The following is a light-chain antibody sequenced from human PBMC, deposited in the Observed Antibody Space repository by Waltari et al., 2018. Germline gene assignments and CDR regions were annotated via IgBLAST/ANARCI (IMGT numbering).Light chain of an antibody. J-gene: IGLJ3*02. V-gene: IGLV2-14*01. CDR1: SSDVGGYNY. CDR3: NSYTTSSTWV. Sequence: QSALTQPASVSGSPGQSITISCTGTSSDVGGYNYVPWYQQHPGKAPKPRIYEVSNRPSGVSNRFSGSKSGNTTSLTISGLQAEDEADYYCNSYTTSSTWVFGAGTKLTVL. CDR2: EVS.